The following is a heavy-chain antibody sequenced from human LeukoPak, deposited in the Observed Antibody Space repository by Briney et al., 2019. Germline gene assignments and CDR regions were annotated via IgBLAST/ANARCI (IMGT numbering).Heavy chain of an antibody. CDR2: INHSGST. Sequence: SETLSLTCAVYGGSFSGYYWSWIRQPPGKGLEWIGEINHSGSTNYNPSLKSRVTISVDTSKNQFSLKLNSVTAADTAVYYCARGVGGSWYLGDLGYWGQGTLVTVSS. V-gene: IGHV4-34*01. CDR1: GGSFSGYY. CDR3: ARGVGGSWYLGDLGY. J-gene: IGHJ4*02. D-gene: IGHD6-13*01.